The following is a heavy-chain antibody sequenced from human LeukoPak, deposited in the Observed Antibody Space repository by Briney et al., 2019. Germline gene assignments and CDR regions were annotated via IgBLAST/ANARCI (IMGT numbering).Heavy chain of an antibody. J-gene: IGHJ4*02. Sequence: SETLSLTCAVYGGSFSGDYWSWVRQPPAKGLEWIGEINHSGSTNYNPSLKSRVTISVDTSKNQFSLKLSYVTAADTAVYYCASSDGPADYYDSSGYCDYWGQGTLVTVSS. V-gene: IGHV4-34*01. D-gene: IGHD3-22*01. CDR3: ASSDGPADYYDSSGYCDY. CDR1: GGSFSGDY. CDR2: INHSGST.